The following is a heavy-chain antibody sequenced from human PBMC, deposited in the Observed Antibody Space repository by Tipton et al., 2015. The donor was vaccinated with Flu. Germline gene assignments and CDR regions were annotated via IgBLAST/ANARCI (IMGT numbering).Heavy chain of an antibody. Sequence: LRLSCSVSGDSMGSHYYWGWIRQSPGKGLEWIGNSYDTGNPYYNSSLKSRVTISLDKSKNQFSLRLVSMTATDTAVYYCARRDYSNYVSEPKNWFDPWGQGILVTVSS. CDR3: ARRDYSNYVSEPKNWFDP. J-gene: IGHJ5*02. CDR2: SYDTGNP. V-gene: IGHV4-38-2*01. D-gene: IGHD4-11*01. CDR1: GDSMGSHYY.